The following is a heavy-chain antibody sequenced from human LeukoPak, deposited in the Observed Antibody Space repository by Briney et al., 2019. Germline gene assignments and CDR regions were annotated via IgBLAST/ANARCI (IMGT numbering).Heavy chain of an antibody. Sequence: GASVKVSCKASGGTFTSYAIHWVRQAPGQGLEWMGGIIPIFATSNYAQRFQGRVTITADESTSTAYMELTSLRSEDTAVYYCARPHTGLLRDAFDIWGQGTMVTVSS. CDR2: IIPIFATS. J-gene: IGHJ3*02. CDR3: ARPHTGLLRDAFDI. V-gene: IGHV1-69*13. D-gene: IGHD1-26*01. CDR1: GGTFTSYA.